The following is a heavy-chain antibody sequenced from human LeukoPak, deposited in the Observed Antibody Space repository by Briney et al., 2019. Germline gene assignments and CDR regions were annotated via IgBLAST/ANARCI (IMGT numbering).Heavy chain of an antibody. J-gene: IGHJ5*02. D-gene: IGHD3-3*01. Sequence: GGSLRLSCAASGFTFGTYTMSWVRQAPGTGLEWVSTIIGTAQTLYAASVKGRFTISRDNSKNTLYLQMNSLRPDDTAVYYCASSHYDFWSGYSAWGQGTLVTVSS. V-gene: IGHV3-23*01. CDR1: GFTFGTYT. CDR2: IIGTAQT. CDR3: ASSHYDFWSGYSA.